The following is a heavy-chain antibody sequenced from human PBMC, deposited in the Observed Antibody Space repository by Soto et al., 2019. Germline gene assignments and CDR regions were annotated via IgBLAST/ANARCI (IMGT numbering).Heavy chain of an antibody. Sequence: GGSLRLSCAASGFTFSSYAMHWVRQAPGKGLEYVSAISSNGGSTYYANSVKGRFTISRDNSKNTLYLQMGSLRAEDMAVYYCARDWGSGYDLSYFDYWGQGTLVTVSS. CDR2: ISSNGGST. J-gene: IGHJ4*02. V-gene: IGHV3-64*01. D-gene: IGHD5-12*01. CDR1: GFTFSSYA. CDR3: ARDWGSGYDLSYFDY.